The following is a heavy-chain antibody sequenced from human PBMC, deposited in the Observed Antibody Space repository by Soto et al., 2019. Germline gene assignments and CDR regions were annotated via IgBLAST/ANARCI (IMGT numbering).Heavy chain of an antibody. Sequence: GGSLRLSCAASGFLFTSYAMSWVRQAPGKRLEWLSSISSSGYIFSTDSVRGRFTISRDNAKNSVYLQINSLRAEDTAVYFCARDCSGGSCYPGMDVWGQGTTVTVSS. D-gene: IGHD2-15*01. V-gene: IGHV3-21*01. CDR2: ISSSGYI. J-gene: IGHJ6*02. CDR1: GFLFTSYA. CDR3: ARDCSGGSCYPGMDV.